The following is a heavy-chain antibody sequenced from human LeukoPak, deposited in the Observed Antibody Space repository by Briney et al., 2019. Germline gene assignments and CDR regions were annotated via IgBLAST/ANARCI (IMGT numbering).Heavy chain of an antibody. V-gene: IGHV4-39*01. CDR1: GGSISSSSYY. Sequence: PSETLSLTCTVSGGSISSSSYYWGWIRQPPGKGLEWIGSIYYSGSTYYNPSLKSRFTISVDTSKNQFSLKLSSVTAADTAVYYCARRAMVRGGTYFDYWGQGTLVTVSS. D-gene: IGHD3-10*01. J-gene: IGHJ4*02. CDR2: IYYSGST. CDR3: ARRAMVRGGTYFDY.